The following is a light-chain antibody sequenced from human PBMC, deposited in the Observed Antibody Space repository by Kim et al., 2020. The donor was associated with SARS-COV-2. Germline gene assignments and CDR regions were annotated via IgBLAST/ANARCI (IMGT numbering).Light chain of an antibody. CDR1: KLANKY. Sequence: SYELTQPPSVSVSPGQTASIPCSGDKLANKYVCWYQQRPGQSPVLVMYQDTKRPSGIPERFSGSNSGNTATLTISGTQALDEADYYSQAWDSAYVVFGGG. J-gene: IGLJ2*01. CDR2: QDT. CDR3: QAWDSAYVV. V-gene: IGLV3-1*01.